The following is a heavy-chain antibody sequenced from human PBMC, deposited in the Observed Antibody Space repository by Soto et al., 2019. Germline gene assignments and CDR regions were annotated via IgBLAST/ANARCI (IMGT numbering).Heavy chain of an antibody. V-gene: IGHV3-33*06. J-gene: IGHJ4*02. D-gene: IGHD5-18*01. CDR3: TKASSWIQQWLAD. CDR2: MWYDGTNK. CDR1: GFAFISHG. Sequence: QVQLVESGGGVVQPGTSLRLSCAVSGFAFISHGMHWVRQAPGKGLEWVAVMWYDGTNKYYADSVKGRFTVSRDDSKNTLYLQMNSLRAEDTAVYYCTKASSWIQQWLADWGQGTLVTVSS.